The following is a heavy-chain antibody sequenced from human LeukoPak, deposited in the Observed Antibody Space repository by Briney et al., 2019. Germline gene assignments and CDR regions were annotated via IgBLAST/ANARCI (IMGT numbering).Heavy chain of an antibody. CDR3: ARPGDGYGNDY. CDR1: GFTFSDHY. V-gene: IGHV3-72*01. J-gene: IGHJ4*02. CDR2: TRNKANSYTT. Sequence: GGSLRLSCAASGFTFSDHYMDWVRQAPGKGLEWVGRTRNKANSYTTEYAASVKGRFTISRDDSKNSLYLQMNSLKTEDTAVYCCARPGDGYGNDYWGQGTLVTVSS. D-gene: IGHD5-24*01.